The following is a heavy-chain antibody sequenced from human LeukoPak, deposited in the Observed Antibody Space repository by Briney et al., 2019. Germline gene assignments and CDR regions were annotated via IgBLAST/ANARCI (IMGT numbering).Heavy chain of an antibody. D-gene: IGHD5-18*01. CDR2: IYYSGST. V-gene: IGHV4-39*07. Sequence: PSETLSLTCTVSGGSISSSSYYWGWIRQPPGKGLEWIGSIYYSGSTYYNPSLKSRVTISVDTSKNQFSLKLSSVTAAETAVYYCARDKMWIHGAFDIWGQGTMVTVSS. J-gene: IGHJ3*02. CDR1: GGSISSSSYY. CDR3: ARDKMWIHGAFDI.